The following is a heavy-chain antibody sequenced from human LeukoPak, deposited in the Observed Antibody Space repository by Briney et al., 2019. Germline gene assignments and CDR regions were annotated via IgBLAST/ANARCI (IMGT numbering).Heavy chain of an antibody. CDR3: ARVKRLLWFGELLS. J-gene: IGHJ5*02. V-gene: IGHV1-18*01. CDR1: GYTFTSYG. D-gene: IGHD3-10*01. CDR2: ISAYNGNT. Sequence: GASVKVSCKASGYTFTSYGISWVRQAPGQGLEWMGWISAYNGNTNYAQKLRGRVTMTTDTSTSTAYMELRSLRSDDTAVYYCARVKRLLWFGELLSWGQGTLVTVSS.